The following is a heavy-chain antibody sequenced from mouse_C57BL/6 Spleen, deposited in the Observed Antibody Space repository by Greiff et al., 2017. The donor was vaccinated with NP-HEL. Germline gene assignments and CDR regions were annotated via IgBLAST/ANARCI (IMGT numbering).Heavy chain of an antibody. CDR3: ARGVTTVPMDY. CDR1: GYTFTDYY. J-gene: IGHJ4*01. Sequence: QVQLQQSGAELVRPGASVKLSCKASGYTFTDYYINWVKQRPGQGLEWIARIYPGSGNTYYNEKFKGKATLTAEKSSSTAYMQLSSLTSEDSAVYFCARGVTTVPMDYWGQGTSVTVSS. D-gene: IGHD1-1*01. CDR2: IYPGSGNT. V-gene: IGHV1-76*01.